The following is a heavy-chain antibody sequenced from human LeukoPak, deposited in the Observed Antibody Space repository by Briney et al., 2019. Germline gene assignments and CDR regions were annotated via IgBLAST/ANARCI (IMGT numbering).Heavy chain of an antibody. J-gene: IGHJ4*02. CDR1: GFTFSSYP. CDR3: AKDKFSGSYVVYYFDY. V-gene: IGHV3-21*01. D-gene: IGHD1-26*01. Sequence: TGGSLRLSCAASGFTFSSYPINWVRQAPGKGLEWVSSIGTSSSSIYYADSVKGRFTISRDNAKSSLYLQMNSLRAEDTAVYYCAKDKFSGSYVVYYFDYWGQGTLVTVSS. CDR2: IGTSSSSI.